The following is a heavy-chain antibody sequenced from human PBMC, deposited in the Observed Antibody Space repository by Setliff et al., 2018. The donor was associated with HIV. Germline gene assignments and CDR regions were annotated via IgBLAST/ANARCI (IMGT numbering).Heavy chain of an antibody. V-gene: IGHV1-18*01. Sequence: ASVKVSCKASGYTFTSYGSSWVRQAPGQGLEWMGWISAYNGNTNYAQKLQGRVTMTTDTSTSTAYMELRSLRSDDTAVYYCARDMTTVTYNWFDPWGQGTLVTVSS. CDR1: GYTFTSYG. CDR2: ISAYNGNT. D-gene: IGHD4-17*01. J-gene: IGHJ5*02. CDR3: ARDMTTVTYNWFDP.